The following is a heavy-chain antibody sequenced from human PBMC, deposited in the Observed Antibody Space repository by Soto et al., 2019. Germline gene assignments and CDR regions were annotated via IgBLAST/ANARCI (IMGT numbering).Heavy chain of an antibody. CDR2: IYYSGST. J-gene: IGHJ4*02. CDR1: GGSISSGDYY. D-gene: IGHD3-22*01. V-gene: IGHV4-30-4*01. Sequence: PSETLSLTCTVSGGSISSGDYYWSWIRQPPGKGLEWIGYIYYSGSTYYNPSLKSRVTISVDTSKNQFSLKLSSVTAADTAVYYCARGYYDSSGYPPDYWGQGTLVTVPQ. CDR3: ARGYYDSSGYPPDY.